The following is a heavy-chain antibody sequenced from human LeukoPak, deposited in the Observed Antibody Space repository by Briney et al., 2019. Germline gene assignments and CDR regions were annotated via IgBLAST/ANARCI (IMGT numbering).Heavy chain of an antibody. V-gene: IGHV4-59*01. CDR1: GGSISSYY. CDR2: IYYSGST. Sequence: SETLSLTCTASGGSISSYYWSWIRQPPGKGLEWIGYIYYSGSTNYNPSLKSRVTISVDTSKNQFSLKLSSVTAADTAVYYCARGGDSSGYYYPVFDYWGRGTLVTVSS. CDR3: ARGGDSSGYYYPVFDY. D-gene: IGHD3-22*01. J-gene: IGHJ4*02.